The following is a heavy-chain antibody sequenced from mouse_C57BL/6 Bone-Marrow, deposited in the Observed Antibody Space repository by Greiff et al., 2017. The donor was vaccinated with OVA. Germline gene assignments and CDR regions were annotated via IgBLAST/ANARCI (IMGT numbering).Heavy chain of an antibody. CDR2: IDPSDSYT. Sequence: QVQLQQPGAELVKPGASVKLSCKASGYTFTSYWMQWVKQRPGQGLEWIGEIDPSDSYTNYNQKFKGKATLTVDTSSSTAYMQLSSLTSEDSAVYYCARRGSNYVRFAYWGQGTLVTVSA. D-gene: IGHD2-5*01. V-gene: IGHV1-50*01. CDR1: GYTFTSYW. J-gene: IGHJ3*01. CDR3: ARRGSNYVRFAY.